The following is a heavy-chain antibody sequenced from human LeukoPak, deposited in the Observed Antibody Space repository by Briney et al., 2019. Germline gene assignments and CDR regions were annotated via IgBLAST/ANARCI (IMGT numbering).Heavy chain of an antibody. CDR1: GGSISSGSYY. V-gene: IGHV4-61*02. D-gene: IGHD3-10*01. Sequence: PSETLSLTCTVSGGSISSGSYYWSWIRQPAGKGVEWIGRIYTSGSTNYNPSLKSRVTISVDTSKNQFSLKLSSVTAADTAVYYCARARRITMVRGVIITPFDYWGQGTLVTVSS. CDR2: IYTSGST. CDR3: ARARRITMVRGVIITPFDY. J-gene: IGHJ4*02.